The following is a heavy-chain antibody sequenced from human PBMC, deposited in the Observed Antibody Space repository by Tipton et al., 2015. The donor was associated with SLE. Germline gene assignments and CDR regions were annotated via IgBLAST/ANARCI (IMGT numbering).Heavy chain of an antibody. CDR3: ARTAGRSVKLWYFDL. CDR1: GGSISSSSFY. Sequence: TLSLTCTVSGGSISSSSFYWGWIRQPPGKGLEWIGSFYYGKSTFYNPSLKSRVTMSIDTSKNQFSLKLSSVTDVDTAVYCCARTAGRSVKLWYFDLWGRGTLVTVSS. V-gene: IGHV4-39*07. CDR2: FYYGKST. D-gene: IGHD5-18*01. J-gene: IGHJ2*01.